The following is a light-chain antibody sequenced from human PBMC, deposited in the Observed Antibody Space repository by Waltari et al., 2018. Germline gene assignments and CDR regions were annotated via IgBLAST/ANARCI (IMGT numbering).Light chain of an antibody. Sequence: QSALIQPASVSGSPGQSITISCPGTSRNIGSYNLFPCYQQYPGKAPKVMIYEVYKRPSGVSNRFSGSKSGNTASLTISGLQAEDETDYYCCSYAGSNSWVFVGGTKVTVL. CDR1: SRNIGSYNL. CDR2: EVY. CDR3: CSYAGSNSWV. V-gene: IGLV2-23*02. J-gene: IGLJ3*02.